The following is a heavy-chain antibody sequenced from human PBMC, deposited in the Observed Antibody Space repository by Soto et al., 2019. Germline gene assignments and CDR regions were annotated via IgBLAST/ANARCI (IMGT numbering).Heavy chain of an antibody. CDR2: IYSGGST. V-gene: IGHV3-66*01. D-gene: IGHD2-15*01. CDR3: ARDFGKPGEVVAATHGRARAFDI. CDR1: GFTVSSNY. J-gene: IGHJ3*02. Sequence: GGSLRLSCAASGFTVSSNYMSWVRQAPGKGLEWVSVIYSGGSTYYADSVKGRFTISRDNSKHTLYLQMNSLRAEDTAVYYCARDFGKPGEVVAATHGRARAFDIWGQGTMVTVSS.